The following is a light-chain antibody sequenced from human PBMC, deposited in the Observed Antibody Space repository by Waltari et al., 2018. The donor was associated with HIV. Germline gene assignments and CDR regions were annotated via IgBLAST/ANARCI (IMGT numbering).Light chain of an antibody. CDR1: SSDVGSCDV. J-gene: IGLJ1*01. Sequence: QSALTQPASVSGSPGQSITISCTGTSSDVGSCDVVSWYQQHPGKAPKLMIYEVTKRPSGVSNRFSGSKSGNTASLTISGLQAEDEADYYCCSYAGRSTHVFGTGTKVTVL. CDR2: EVT. CDR3: CSYAGRSTHV. V-gene: IGLV2-23*02.